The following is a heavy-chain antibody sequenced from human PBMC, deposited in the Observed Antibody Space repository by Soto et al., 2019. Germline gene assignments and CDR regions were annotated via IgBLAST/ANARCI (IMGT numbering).Heavy chain of an antibody. D-gene: IGHD1-1*01. CDR2: LYDVDGT. J-gene: IGHJ3*02. CDR1: GLTVSGKKY. CDR3: ASSRVPEHACDI. V-gene: IGHV3-53*01. Sequence: DVQLVESGGGAIQPGGSLRLSCAAFGLTVSGKKYLAWVRQAPGKGLEWLSVLYDVDGTYYADSVKGRFTVSRDSSKSVVYIQLNSPGPDYTDVYFCASSRVPEHACDIWSLGRTVTVSS.